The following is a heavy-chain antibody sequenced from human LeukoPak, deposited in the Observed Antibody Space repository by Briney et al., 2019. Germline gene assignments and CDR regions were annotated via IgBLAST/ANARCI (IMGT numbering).Heavy chain of an antibody. D-gene: IGHD5-12*01. V-gene: IGHV3-30*02. J-gene: IGHJ4*02. CDR2: IRSDGSNK. CDR1: GFTFSSYG. CDR3: AKGGGYDPTDY. Sequence: PGGSLRLSCAASGFTFSSYGMHWVRQAPGKGLEWVAFIRSDGSNKYYAESVKGRFTISRDNSKNTLYLQMNSLRAEDTAVYYCAKGGGYDPTDYWGQGTLVTVSS.